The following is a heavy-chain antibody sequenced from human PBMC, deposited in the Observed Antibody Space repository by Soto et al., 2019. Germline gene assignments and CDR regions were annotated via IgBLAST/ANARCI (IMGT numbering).Heavy chain of an antibody. CDR1: GFNFSNAW. Sequence: GGSLRLSCAASGFNFSNAWMNWVRQAPGKGLEWVGRIRSKTDGGTTDYDAPVKGRFNISRDDSKKKLYLQMNRLKVEDKTVNYCNVPFLQVLSSAGPSGVAANWFGPWGQGSLVTVSS. CDR2: IRSKTDGGTT. J-gene: IGHJ5*02. V-gene: IGHV3-15*07. D-gene: IGHD2-21*01. CDR3: NVPFLQVLSSAGPSGVAANWFGP.